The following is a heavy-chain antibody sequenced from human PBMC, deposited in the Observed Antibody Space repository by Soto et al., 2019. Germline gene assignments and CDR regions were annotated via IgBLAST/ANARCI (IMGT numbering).Heavy chain of an antibody. V-gene: IGHV4-31*03. CDR2: IYYSGGT. Sequence: QVQLQESCPGLVKPSQTLSLTCTVSGGSISSGGYYWSWIRQHPGKGLEWIGYIYYSGGTYYNPSLKSRVTLSVDTSKNQVSLNLSSVTAADTAVYYCARGMTLRLLAYWGHGTLVTVTS. CDR3: ARGMTLRLLAY. J-gene: IGHJ4*01. CDR1: GGSISSGGYY.